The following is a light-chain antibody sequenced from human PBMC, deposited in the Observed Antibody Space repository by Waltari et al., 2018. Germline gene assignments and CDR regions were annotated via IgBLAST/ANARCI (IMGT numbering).Light chain of an antibody. CDR2: AAS. CDR1: QSISKY. V-gene: IGKV3-20*01. J-gene: IGKJ1*01. Sequence: EVVLTQSPGTLSLSPGARATLSCRASQSISKYLVWYQQSPGQAPSPLIYAASTRATGIPDRFSGSGFGTDVSLTSSRLEPEDFAVYYCQNHERLPATFGQGTRVEIK. CDR3: QNHERLPAT.